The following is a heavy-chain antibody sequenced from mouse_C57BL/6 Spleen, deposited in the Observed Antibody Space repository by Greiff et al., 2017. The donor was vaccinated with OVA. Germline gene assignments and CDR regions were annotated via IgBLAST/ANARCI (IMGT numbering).Heavy chain of an antibody. CDR2: IRNKANGYTT. CDR3: ARTYYYGSSLWYFDV. Sequence: EVQGVESGGGLVQPGGSLSLSCAASGFTFTDYYMSWVRQPPGKALEWLGFIRNKANGYTTEYSASVKGRFTISRDNSQSILYLQMNALRAEDSATYYCARTYYYGSSLWYFDVWGTGTTVTVSS. CDR1: GFTFTDYY. J-gene: IGHJ1*03. V-gene: IGHV7-3*01. D-gene: IGHD1-1*01.